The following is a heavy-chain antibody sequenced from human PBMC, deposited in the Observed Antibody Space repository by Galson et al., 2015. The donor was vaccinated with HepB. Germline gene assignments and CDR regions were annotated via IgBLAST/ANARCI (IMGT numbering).Heavy chain of an antibody. V-gene: IGHV1-3*01. CDR2: INAGNGNT. Sequence: SVKVSCKASGYTFTSYAMHWVHQAPGQRLEWMGWINAGNGNTKYSQKFQGRVTITRDTSASTAYMELSSLRSEDTAVYYCARDPVDIVATPDYYGMDVWGQGTTVTVSS. CDR1: GYTFTSYA. D-gene: IGHD5-12*01. J-gene: IGHJ6*02. CDR3: ARDPVDIVATPDYYGMDV.